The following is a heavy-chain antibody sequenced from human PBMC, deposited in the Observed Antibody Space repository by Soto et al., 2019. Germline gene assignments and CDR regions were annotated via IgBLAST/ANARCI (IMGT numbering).Heavy chain of an antibody. CDR2: IVVGSGNT. V-gene: IGHV1-58*02. CDR1: GFTFTSSA. CDR3: AADSRAYYYYYGMDV. J-gene: IGHJ6*02. Sequence: SVKVSCKASGFTFTSSAMQWVRQARGQRLEWIGWIVVGSGNTNYAQKFQERVTITRDMSTSTAYMELSSLRSEDTAVYYCAADSRAYYYYYGMDVWGQGATVTVSS.